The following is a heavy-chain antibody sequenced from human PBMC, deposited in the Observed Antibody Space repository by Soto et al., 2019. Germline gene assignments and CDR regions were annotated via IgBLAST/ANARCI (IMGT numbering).Heavy chain of an antibody. V-gene: IGHV3-30*18. CDR2: ISYDGSNK. CDR3: AKGAGTGFDY. J-gene: IGHJ4*02. Sequence: VAVISYDGSNKYYADSVKGRFTISRDNSKNTLYLQMNSLRAEDTAVYYCAKGAGTGFDYWGQGTLVTVSS. D-gene: IGHD6-13*01.